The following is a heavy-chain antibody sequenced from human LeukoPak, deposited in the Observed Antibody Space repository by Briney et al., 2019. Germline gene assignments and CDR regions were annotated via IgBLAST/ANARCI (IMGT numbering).Heavy chain of an antibody. J-gene: IGHJ4*02. CDR3: ARRGYASSWSFDY. CDR1: GGSINSYY. Sequence: PSETLSLTCTVSGGSINSYYWSWIRQPPGKGLEWIGYIYNSGSTNYNPSLKSRVTISVDTSKNQFSLKLSSVTAADTAVYYCARRGYASSWSFDYWGQGTLVTVSS. V-gene: IGHV4-59*08. D-gene: IGHD6-13*01. CDR2: IYNSGST.